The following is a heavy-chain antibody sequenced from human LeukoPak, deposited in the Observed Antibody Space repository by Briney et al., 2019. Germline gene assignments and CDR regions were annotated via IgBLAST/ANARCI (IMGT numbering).Heavy chain of an antibody. V-gene: IGHV1-58*02. CDR1: GFTFTSSA. D-gene: IGHD2-2*01. Sequence: ASVKVSCKASGFTFTSSAMQWVRQARGQRLEWIGWIVVGSGNTNYAQKFQERVTITRDMSTSTAYMELSSLRSEDTAVYYCARGGWGVGCSSTSCYDSEYFQHWGQGTLVTVSS. J-gene: IGHJ1*01. CDR3: ARGGWGVGCSSTSCYDSEYFQH. CDR2: IVVGSGNT.